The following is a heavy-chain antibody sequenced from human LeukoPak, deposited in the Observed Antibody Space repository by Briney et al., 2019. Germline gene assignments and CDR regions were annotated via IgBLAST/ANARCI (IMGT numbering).Heavy chain of an antibody. Sequence: ASVKVSCKASGGTFSSYAISWVRQAPGQGLEWMGGIIPIFGTANYAQKFQGRVTITADESTSTAYMELSSLRSEDTAVYYCARGYCSGGSCYYNDCWGQGTLVTVSS. D-gene: IGHD2-15*01. V-gene: IGHV1-69*13. CDR3: ARGYCSGGSCYYNDC. CDR1: GGTFSSYA. J-gene: IGHJ4*02. CDR2: IIPIFGTA.